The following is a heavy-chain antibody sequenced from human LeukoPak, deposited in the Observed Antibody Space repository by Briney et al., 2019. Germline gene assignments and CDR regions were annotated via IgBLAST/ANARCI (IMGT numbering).Heavy chain of an antibody. D-gene: IGHD6-13*01. Sequence: SETLSLTCAVYGGSFSGYYWSWIRQPPGKGLEWIGEINHSGSTYYTPSLKSRVTISVDTSKNQFSLKLSSVTAADTAVYYCARDRIAAAGTEFDYWGQGTLVTVSS. J-gene: IGHJ4*02. CDR2: INHSGST. CDR3: ARDRIAAAGTEFDY. CDR1: GGSFSGYY. V-gene: IGHV4-34*01.